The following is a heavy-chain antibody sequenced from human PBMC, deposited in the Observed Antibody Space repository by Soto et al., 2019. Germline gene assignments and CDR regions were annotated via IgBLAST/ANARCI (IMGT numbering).Heavy chain of an antibody. CDR1: GFTFSSCC. CDR3: ASPRNWNPLLGMDV. V-gene: IGHV3-21*01. CDR2: ISSNSTYR. Sequence: EVQLVESGGGLVKPGGSLRLSCAASGFTFSSCCMNWVRQAPGKGLEWVSSISSNSTYRYYADSVKGRFTISRDNAKNSLYLQMNRLRAEDTAVYYCASPRNWNPLLGMDVWGQGTTVTVSS. J-gene: IGHJ6*02. D-gene: IGHD1-1*01.